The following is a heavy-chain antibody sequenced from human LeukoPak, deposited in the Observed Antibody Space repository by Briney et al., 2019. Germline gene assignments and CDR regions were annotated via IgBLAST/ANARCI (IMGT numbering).Heavy chain of an antibody. CDR2: IRGGGEK. Sequence: GGSLRLSCAASGFSFTTYAMSWVRQAPARGLEWVSSIRGGGEKFYADFVRGRFTLSRDDSTNTVYLQLDNLRVEDTAIYYCAKANWISDADAVWWGQGTLVTVSS. D-gene: IGHD2-2*03. CDR1: GFSFTTYA. V-gene: IGHV3-23*01. J-gene: IGHJ4*02. CDR3: AKANWISDADAVW.